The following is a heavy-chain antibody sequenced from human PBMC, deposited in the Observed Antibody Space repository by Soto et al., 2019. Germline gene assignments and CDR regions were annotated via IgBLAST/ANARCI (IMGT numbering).Heavy chain of an antibody. Sequence: SETLSLTCTVSGGSISGGDFCWSWIRQPPGKGLEWIGYIYYTGSTYYNPSLKSRVTMSVDTSKNQFSLMLSSVTAADTAVYYCAIAWGRWGTSYYDRSGYYPFDYWGQGTLVTVSS. CDR1: GGSISGGDFC. V-gene: IGHV4-30-4*01. CDR3: AIAWGRWGTSYYDRSGYYPFDY. J-gene: IGHJ4*02. D-gene: IGHD3-22*01. CDR2: IYYTGST.